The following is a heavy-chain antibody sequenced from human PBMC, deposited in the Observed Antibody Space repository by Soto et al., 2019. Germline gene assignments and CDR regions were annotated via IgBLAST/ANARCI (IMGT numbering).Heavy chain of an antibody. CDR1: GYSFTSYW. CDR2: IDPSDSYT. Sequence: GESLKISCKGSGYSFTSYWISWVRQMPGKGLEWMGRIDPSDSYTNYSPSFQGHVTISADKSISTAYLQWSSLKASDTAMSYCARNSSRTSPYCYGMDVWGQGTTVTVSS. CDR3: ARNSSRTSPYCYGMDV. D-gene: IGHD6-6*01. V-gene: IGHV5-10-1*01. J-gene: IGHJ6*02.